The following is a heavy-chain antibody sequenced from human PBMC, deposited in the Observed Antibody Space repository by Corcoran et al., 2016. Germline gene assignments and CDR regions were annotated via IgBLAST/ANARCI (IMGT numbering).Heavy chain of an antibody. Sequence: QITLKESGPTLVKPTQTLTLTCSFSGFSLTTSGVGVGWIRQPPGKALEWLAIIYWNDDKHYSASLESRLTIIKDTSKNQVVLIMTNMDPVDKGTYYGAHRRAPAAGDWCDTWGQGTLVTVSS. CDR2: IYWNDDK. J-gene: IGHJ5*01. V-gene: IGHV2-5*01. CDR3: AHRRAPAAGDWCDT. D-gene: IGHD2-15*01. CDR1: GFSLTTSGVG.